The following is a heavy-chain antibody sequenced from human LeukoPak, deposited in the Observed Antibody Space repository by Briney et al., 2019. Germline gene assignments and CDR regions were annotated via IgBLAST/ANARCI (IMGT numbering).Heavy chain of an antibody. J-gene: IGHJ4*02. CDR1: GGSISGYY. D-gene: IGHD3-16*01. Sequence: SETLSLTCTVSGGSISGYYWSWIRQPPGKGPEWIGDILYSGRSTYNPSPKSRATISVDTSKNQFSLKLISVTAADTAVYYCARHFPGGSRMDSWGQGTLITVSS. V-gene: IGHV4-59*08. CDR2: ILYSGRS. CDR3: ARHFPGGSRMDS.